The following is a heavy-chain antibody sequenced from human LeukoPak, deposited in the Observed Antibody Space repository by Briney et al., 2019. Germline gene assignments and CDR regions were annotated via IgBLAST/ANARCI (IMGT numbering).Heavy chain of an antibody. Sequence: GRSLRLSCAASGFTFSTSGMHWDRQAPGKGLEWVAVISYDGSNKYYADSVKGRFTISRDNSKNTLFLQMDSLRVEDTAVYYCGKRGYSSRWSTVDIWGQGTMVTVSS. CDR2: ISYDGSNK. D-gene: IGHD6-13*01. J-gene: IGHJ3*02. CDR3: GKRGYSSRWSTVDI. V-gene: IGHV3-30*18. CDR1: GFTFSTSG.